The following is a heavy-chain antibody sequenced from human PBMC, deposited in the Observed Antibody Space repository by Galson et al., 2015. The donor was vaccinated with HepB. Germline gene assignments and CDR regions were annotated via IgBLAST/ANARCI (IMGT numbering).Heavy chain of an antibody. V-gene: IGHV5-51*01. D-gene: IGHD6-13*01. CDR3: VSGYTTTWSLSDY. J-gene: IGHJ4*02. CDR2: VYPADSEV. Sequence: QSGAEVKKPGESLKISCAGSGYKFPIYWIGWVRQMSGRGLEWMGTVYPADSEVKYNPPFQGRVTISADHTISTAYLQWSSLKTSDTAMYYCVSGYTTTWSLSDYWGPGTLLTVSS. CDR1: GYKFPIYW.